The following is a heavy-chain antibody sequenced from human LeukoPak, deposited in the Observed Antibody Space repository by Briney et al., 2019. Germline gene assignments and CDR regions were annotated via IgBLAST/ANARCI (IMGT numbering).Heavy chain of an antibody. CDR3: ARESAGLGAKAFDI. CDR2: IGTAGDA. J-gene: IGHJ3*02. CDR1: GFTFNSHE. Sequence: GGSLRLACAASGFTFNSHEIHWVRQFTGKGLEWVSAIGTAGDAYYSASVKGRFTISRDNAENYLYLQMNSLRAGDTALYYCARESAGLGAKAFDIWGQGTMVTVSS. V-gene: IGHV3-13*01. D-gene: IGHD1-26*01.